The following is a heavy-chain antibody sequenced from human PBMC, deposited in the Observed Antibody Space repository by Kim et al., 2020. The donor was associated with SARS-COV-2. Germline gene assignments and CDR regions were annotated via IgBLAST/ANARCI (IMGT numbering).Heavy chain of an antibody. J-gene: IGHJ4*02. CDR3: LTGVGLQWFDGF. D-gene: IGHD3-3*01. CDR2: IKSKTDDGTT. V-gene: IGHV3-15*07. Sequence: GGSLRLSCGVCGFTFSDAWMNWVRQTPGRGLEWVGRIKSKTDDGTTEYAEPVRGRFSISRDDSRSTLYLQMNSLKTEDTAVYYCLTGVGLQWFDGFWGQGTLVTVSS. CDR1: GFTFSDAW.